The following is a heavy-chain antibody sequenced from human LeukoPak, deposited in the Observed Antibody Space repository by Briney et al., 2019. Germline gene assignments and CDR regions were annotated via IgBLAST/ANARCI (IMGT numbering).Heavy chain of an antibody. D-gene: IGHD2-21*02. CDR3: AKYTRRGADCYSLGND. Sequence: PGRSLRLSCAASGFTFSGYAMSWVRQAPGKGLEWVSGISYNGSNKYYTDSVKGRFTISRDNSKNTLYLQLNSLKPEDTAVYYCAKYTRRGADCYSLGNDGGQGTLVTVS. J-gene: IGHJ1*01. V-gene: IGHV3-30*18. CDR2: ISYNGSNK. CDR1: GFTFSGYA.